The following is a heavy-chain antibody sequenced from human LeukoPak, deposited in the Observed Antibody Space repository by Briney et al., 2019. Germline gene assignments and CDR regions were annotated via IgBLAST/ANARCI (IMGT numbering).Heavy chain of an antibody. J-gene: IGHJ4*02. CDR2: INHSGST. Sequence: PSETLSLTCAVYGGSFSGYYWSWIRQPPGKGLEWIGEINHSGSTNYNPSLKSRVTISVDTSKNQFSLKLSSVTAADTAVYYCARGVFCYGSGSYLGYSGQGTLVTVYS. CDR1: GGSFSGYY. D-gene: IGHD3-10*01. V-gene: IGHV4-34*01. CDR3: ARGVFCYGSGSYLGY.